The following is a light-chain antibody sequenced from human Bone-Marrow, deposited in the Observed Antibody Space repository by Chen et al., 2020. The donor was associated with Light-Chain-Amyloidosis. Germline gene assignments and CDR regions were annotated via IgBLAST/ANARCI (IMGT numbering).Light chain of an antibody. Sequence: SYVLTLPSSVSVAPGQTATHACGGNNIGSTSVHWYQQTPGQAPLLVVYDDSDRPSGIPERLSGSNSGNTATLTISRVEAGDEADYYCQVWDRSSDRPVFGGGTKLTVL. CDR3: QVWDRSSDRPV. V-gene: IGLV3-21*02. J-gene: IGLJ3*02. CDR1: NIGSTS. CDR2: DDS.